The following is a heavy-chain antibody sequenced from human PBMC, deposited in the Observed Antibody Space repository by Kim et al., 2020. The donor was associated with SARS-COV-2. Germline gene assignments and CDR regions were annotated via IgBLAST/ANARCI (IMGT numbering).Heavy chain of an antibody. D-gene: IGHD4-17*01. J-gene: IGHJ4*02. CDR1: GFTFSNYG. CDR3: AKAPADGDYYY. CDR2: IWYDGSNK. V-gene: IGHV3-33*06. Sequence: GGSLRLSCAASGFTFSNYGMHWVRQAPGKGLEWVAVIWYDGSNKYYADSVKGRFTISRDNSKNTLYLQRNSLRAEDTAVYYCAKAPADGDYYYWGQGTLVTVSS.